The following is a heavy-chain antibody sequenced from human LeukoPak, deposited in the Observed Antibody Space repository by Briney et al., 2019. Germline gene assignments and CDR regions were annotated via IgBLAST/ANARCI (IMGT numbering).Heavy chain of an antibody. J-gene: IGHJ4*02. D-gene: IGHD3-10*01. Sequence: GASVKVSCKASGYTLTSYGVGWVRQAPGQGLEWMGWIIPYNGNTYYAQKFQGRVTMTTDTSAGTAYLELRILTSDDTAMYYCARGLGWPTMSPPPYYFDSWGQGTLVTVSS. CDR1: GYTLTSYG. CDR3: ARGLGWPTMSPPPYYFDS. V-gene: IGHV1-18*01. CDR2: IIPYNGNT.